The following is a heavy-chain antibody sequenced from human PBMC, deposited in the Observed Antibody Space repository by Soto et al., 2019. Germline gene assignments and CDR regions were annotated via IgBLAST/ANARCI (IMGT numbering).Heavy chain of an antibody. J-gene: IGHJ6*03. D-gene: IGHD2-2*01. CDR2: IIPIFGTA. CDR3: ARSPYEDIVVVPAAQRPNRGYYYYMDV. CDR1: GGTFSSYA. Sequence: ASVKVSCKASGGTFSSYAISWVRQAPGQGLEWMGGIIPIFGTANYAQKFQGRVTITADESTSTAYMELSSLRSEDTAVYYCARSPYEDIVVVPAAQRPNRGYYYYMDVWGKGTTVTVSS. V-gene: IGHV1-69*13.